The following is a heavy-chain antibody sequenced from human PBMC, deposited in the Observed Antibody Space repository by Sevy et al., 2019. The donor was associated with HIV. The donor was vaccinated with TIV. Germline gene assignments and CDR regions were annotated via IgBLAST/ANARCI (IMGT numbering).Heavy chain of an antibody. D-gene: IGHD4-4*01. J-gene: IGHJ4*02. CDR2: IRSKSDGGTK. Sequence: GGSLRLSCAASGFTIVNVWMHWIRQAPGKGLEWVGRIRSKSDGGTKDYAAPVKGRFTISRDESRNTLFLQRSSLKAEDTAVYYCTRERSNPSDYWGQGTLVTVSS. V-gene: IGHV3-15*01. CDR3: TRERSNPSDY. CDR1: GFTIVNVW.